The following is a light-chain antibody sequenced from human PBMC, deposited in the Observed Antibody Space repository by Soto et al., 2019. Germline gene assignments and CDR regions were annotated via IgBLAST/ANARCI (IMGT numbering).Light chain of an antibody. Sequence: PGQRATLSCRASQSVSSSYLAWYQQKPGQAPRLLIYGASSRATGIPDRFSGSGSGTDFTLTISRLEPEDFAVYYCQQYGISPWTFGQGTKVDIK. V-gene: IGKV3-20*01. CDR2: GAS. CDR1: QSVSSSY. J-gene: IGKJ1*01. CDR3: QQYGISPWT.